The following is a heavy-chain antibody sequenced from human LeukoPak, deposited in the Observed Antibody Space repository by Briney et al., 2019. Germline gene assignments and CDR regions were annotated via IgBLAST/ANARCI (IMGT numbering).Heavy chain of an antibody. CDR3: ARVGQQWLDLDY. V-gene: IGHV1-69*13. CDR1: GGTFSSYA. CDR2: IIPIFGTA. Sequence: VASVKVSCKASGGTFSSYAISWVRQAPGQGLEWMGGIIPIFGTANYAQKFQGRVTITADESTSTAYMELSSLRSEDTAVYYCARVGQQWLDLDYWGQGTLVTVSS. D-gene: IGHD6-19*01. J-gene: IGHJ4*02.